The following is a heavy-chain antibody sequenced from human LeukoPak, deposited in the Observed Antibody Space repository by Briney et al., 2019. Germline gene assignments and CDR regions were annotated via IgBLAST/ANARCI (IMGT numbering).Heavy chain of an antibody. CDR3: ARAAPIVVVPAAFGNWFDP. J-gene: IGHJ5*02. CDR2: ISAYNGNT. CDR1: GYTFTSYG. D-gene: IGHD2-2*01. Sequence: ASVKVSCKASGYTFTSYGISWVRQAPGQGLEWMGWISAYNGNTNYAQKLHGRVIMTTDTSTSTAYMELRSLRSDDTAVYYCARAAPIVVVPAAFGNWFDPWGQGTLVTVSS. V-gene: IGHV1-18*01.